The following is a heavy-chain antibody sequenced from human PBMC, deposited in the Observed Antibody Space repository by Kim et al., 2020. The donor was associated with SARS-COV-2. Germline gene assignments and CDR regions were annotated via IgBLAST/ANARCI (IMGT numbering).Heavy chain of an antibody. V-gene: IGHV1-69*04. CDR1: GGTFSSYT. J-gene: IGHJ6*02. CDR2: IISILGIA. D-gene: IGHD6-13*01. CDR3: ARDLSSSWYGDHLKYYYYYYYGMDV. Sequence: SVKVSCKNYGGTFSSYTIRWMRQDHRQGLEWMGRIISILGIANYAQKFQGRVTITADKSTSTAYMELSSLRSEDTAVYYCARDLSSSWYGDHLKYYYYYYYGMDVWGQGTTVTVSS.